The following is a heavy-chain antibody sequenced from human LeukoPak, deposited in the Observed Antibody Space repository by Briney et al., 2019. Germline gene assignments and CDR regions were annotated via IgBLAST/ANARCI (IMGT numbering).Heavy chain of an antibody. CDR3: ARDGGYYGSGSYYNGWFDP. J-gene: IGHJ5*02. CDR1: GYTFTSYG. CDR2: ISAYNGNT. D-gene: IGHD3-10*01. V-gene: IGHV1-18*01. Sequence: ASVKVSCKASGYTFTSYGISWVRQAPGQGLEWMGWISAYNGNTNYAQKLQGRVTMTTDTSTSTAYMELRSLRSDDTAVYYCARDGGYYGSGSYYNGWFDPWGQGTLVTVSS.